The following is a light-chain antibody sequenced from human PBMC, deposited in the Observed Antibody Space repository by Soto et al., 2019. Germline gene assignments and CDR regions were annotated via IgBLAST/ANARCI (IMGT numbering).Light chain of an antibody. CDR3: SSYTSSSTRV. CDR1: SSDVGGYNY. Sequence: HSVLTQPASVSGSPGQSITISCTGTSSDVGGYNYVSWYQQHPGKDPKLMIYDVINRPSGVSNRFSGSKSGNTAALTISGSQAEDEADYYCSSYTSSSTRVFGGGTKLTVL. J-gene: IGLJ3*02. V-gene: IGLV2-14*01. CDR2: DVI.